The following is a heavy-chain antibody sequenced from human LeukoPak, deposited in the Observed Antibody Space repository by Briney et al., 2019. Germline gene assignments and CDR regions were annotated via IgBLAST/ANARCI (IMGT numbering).Heavy chain of an antibody. V-gene: IGHV1-8*01. CDR3: ARGGYDRDYFDH. J-gene: IGHJ4*02. CDR2: MNPNSGNT. CDR1: GYTFTSYD. Sequence: ASVKVSCKASGYTFTSYDINWVRQATGQGLEWMGWMNPNSGNTGYAQKFQGRVTMTRNTSISTAYMELSSLRSEDTAVYYCARGGYDRDYFDHWGQGTLVTVSS. D-gene: IGHD5-12*01.